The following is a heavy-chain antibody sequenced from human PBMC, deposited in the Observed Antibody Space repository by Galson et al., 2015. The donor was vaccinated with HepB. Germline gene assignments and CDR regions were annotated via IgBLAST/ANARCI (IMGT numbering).Heavy chain of an antibody. V-gene: IGHV3-66*02. CDR1: GFTVSSNY. Sequence: SLRLSCAASGFTVSSNYMSWVRQAPGKGLEWVSVIYSGGSTYYADSVKGRFTISRDNPKNTLYLQMNSLRAEDTAVYYCATWTRSSSPRPFDYWGQGTLVTVSS. CDR2: IYSGGST. J-gene: IGHJ4*02. CDR3: ATWTRSSSPRPFDY. D-gene: IGHD6-13*01.